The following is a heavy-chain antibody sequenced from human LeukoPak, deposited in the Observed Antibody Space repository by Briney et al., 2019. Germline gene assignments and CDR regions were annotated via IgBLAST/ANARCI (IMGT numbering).Heavy chain of an antibody. V-gene: IGHV4-38-2*02. CDR3: ARDHAAMVPGDY. CDR2: IYHSGNT. D-gene: IGHD3-10*01. J-gene: IGHJ4*02. Sequence: SETLSLTCAVSGYSISTGYYWGWIRQPPGKGLEWIGSIYHSGNTYYNPSLKSRVTISVDTSKNQFSLKLSSLTAADTAVYYCARDHAAMVPGDYWGQGTLVTVSS. CDR1: GYSISTGYY.